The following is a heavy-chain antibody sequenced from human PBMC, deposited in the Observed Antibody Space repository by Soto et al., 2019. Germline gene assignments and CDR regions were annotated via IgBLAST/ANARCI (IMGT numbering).Heavy chain of an antibody. J-gene: IGHJ6*02. CDR3: ARDLRAPRGIVVVPAARGLYYGMDV. Sequence: EVQLVESGGGLVKPGGSLRLSCAASGFTFSSYSMNWVRQAPGKGLEWVSSISSSSSYLYYADSVKGRFTISRDNATNSLYLQMNSLSAEDTAVYYCARDLRAPRGIVVVPAARGLYYGMDVWGQGTTVTVSS. CDR1: GFTFSSYS. V-gene: IGHV3-21*01. D-gene: IGHD2-2*01. CDR2: ISSSSSYL.